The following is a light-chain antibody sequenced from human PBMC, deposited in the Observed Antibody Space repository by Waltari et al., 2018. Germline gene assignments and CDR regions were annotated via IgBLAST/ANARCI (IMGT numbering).Light chain of an antibody. CDR3: CSYTTTTTRV. J-gene: IGLJ1*01. Sequence: QSAPTQPASVSASPGQSITISCTGTRNDVGSYSYVSWYRQYPGKAPELLIYEVTHRPSGVSDRFSCSRSGSTASLTISGLQTEDEANYFCCSYTTTTTRVFGTGTKVIVL. CDR1: RNDVGSYSY. V-gene: IGLV2-14*01. CDR2: EVT.